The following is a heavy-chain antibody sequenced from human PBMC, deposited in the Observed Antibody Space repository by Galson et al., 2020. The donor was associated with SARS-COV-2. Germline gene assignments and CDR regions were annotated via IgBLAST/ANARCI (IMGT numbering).Heavy chain of an antibody. D-gene: IGHD2-15*01. Sequence: SQTLSLTCSVSGAPMSSSGYCWGWIRQPPGKGLEWIGSFCYGGSTYYNPSLKSRVTITVDTSKKEFSLKVNSVAAADTAVFYCARHGISSGHCIEGSCYLESWGQGTLVTVSS. J-gene: IGHJ5*02. CDR1: GAPMSSSGYC. V-gene: IGHV4-39*01. CDR3: ARHGISSGHCIEGSCYLES. CDR2: FCYGGST.